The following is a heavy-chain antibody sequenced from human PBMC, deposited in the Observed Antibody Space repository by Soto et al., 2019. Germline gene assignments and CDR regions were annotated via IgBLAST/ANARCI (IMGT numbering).Heavy chain of an antibody. D-gene: IGHD2-15*01. J-gene: IGHJ5*02. CDR1: GGSISSGGYS. Sequence: SETLSLTCAVSGGSISSGGYSWSWIRQPPGKGLEWIGYIYHSGSTYYNPSLKSRVTISVDTSKNQFSLKLSSVTAADTAVYYCARSERGVVVAASLWWFDPWGQGTLVTVSS. CDR3: ARSERGVVVAASLWWFDP. CDR2: IYHSGST. V-gene: IGHV4-30-2*05.